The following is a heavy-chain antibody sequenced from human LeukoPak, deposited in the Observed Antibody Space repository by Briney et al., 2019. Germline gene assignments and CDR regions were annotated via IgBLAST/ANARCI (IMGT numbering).Heavy chain of an antibody. V-gene: IGHV4-39*07. J-gene: IGHJ5*02. Sequence: SETLSLTCTVSGGSISSSSYYWGWIRQPPGKGLEWIGSIYYSGSTYYNPSLKSRVTISVDTSKNQFSLKLSSVTAADTAVYYCARGRAITMVRGAQVDLDWFDPWGQGTLVTVSS. CDR1: GGSISSSSYY. D-gene: IGHD3-10*01. CDR3: ARGRAITMVRGAQVDLDWFDP. CDR2: IYYSGST.